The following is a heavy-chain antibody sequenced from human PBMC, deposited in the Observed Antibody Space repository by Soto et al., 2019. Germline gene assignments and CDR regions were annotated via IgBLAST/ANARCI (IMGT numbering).Heavy chain of an antibody. Sequence: PGGSLRLSCAASGFTFSSYAMHWVRQAPGKGLEWVAVISYDGSNKCYADSVKGRFTISRDNSKNTLYLQMNSLRAEKTAVYYCARDITVAPLCTIDYRDQGTLLTVS. V-gene: IGHV3-30-3*01. D-gene: IGHD6-19*01. CDR2: ISYDGSNK. CDR1: GFTFSSYA. J-gene: IGHJ4*02. CDR3: ARDITVAPLCTIDY.